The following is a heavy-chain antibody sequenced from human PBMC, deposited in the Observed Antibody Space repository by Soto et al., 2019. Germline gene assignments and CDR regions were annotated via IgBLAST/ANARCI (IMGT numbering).Heavy chain of an antibody. CDR2: ISYDGSNK. V-gene: IGHV3-30*18. Sequence: QVQLVESGGGVVQPGRSLRLSCAASGFTFSSYGMHWVRQAPGKGLEWVAVISYDGSNKYYADSVKGRFTLSRDNSKNTLYMQMNSLRGEDTAVYYCAKERTYYDFWSGYSGRYYYYYGMDVWGQGTTVTVSS. CDR1: GFTFSSYG. D-gene: IGHD3-3*01. J-gene: IGHJ6*02. CDR3: AKERTYYDFWSGYSGRYYYYYGMDV.